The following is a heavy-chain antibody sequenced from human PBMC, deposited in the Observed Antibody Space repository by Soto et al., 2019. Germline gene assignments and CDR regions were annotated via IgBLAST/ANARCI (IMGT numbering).Heavy chain of an antibody. CDR3: ASGASRWYPYVIDS. J-gene: IGHJ4*02. D-gene: IGHD6-13*01. CDR2: IIPYYNTL. V-gene: IGHV1-69*01. Sequence: QAQVVQSGAEVRKPGSSVKLSCKASGGTFNSYAIAWVRQAPGQGLEWMGGIIPYYNTLNYAQKFQDRVTITAAESTNTVYMELSSLRSDATGVYFCASGASRWYPYVIDSWAQGTLVTVSS. CDR1: GGTFNSYA.